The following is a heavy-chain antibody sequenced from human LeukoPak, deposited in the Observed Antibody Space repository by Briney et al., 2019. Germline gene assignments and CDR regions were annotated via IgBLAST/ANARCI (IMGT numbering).Heavy chain of an antibody. V-gene: IGHV3-53*05. CDR2: LYSGGSA. CDR3: ARYRNYHYGMDV. Sequence: GGSLRLSCAASGFTVSNNYMSWVRQAPGKGLEWVSVLYSGGSAYYADSVKGRLTSSRDNSKNTLYLQVNSLRAEDTAVYYCARYRNYHYGMDVWGQGTTVTVSS. D-gene: IGHD3-16*02. CDR1: GFTVSNNY. J-gene: IGHJ6*02.